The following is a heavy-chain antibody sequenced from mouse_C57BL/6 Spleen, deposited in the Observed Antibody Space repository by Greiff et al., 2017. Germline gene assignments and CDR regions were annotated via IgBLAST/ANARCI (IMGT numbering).Heavy chain of an antibody. CDR3: VRSLRGYAMDY. CDR1: GFSLSTFGMG. J-gene: IGHJ4*01. Sequence: QVTLKESGPGILQPSQTLSLTCSFSGFSLSTFGMGVGWIRQPSGKGLEWLAHIWWDDDQYYNPALKSRLTISKDTSKNQVVLKIAKVDTADTATYYCVRSLRGYAMDYWGQGTSVTVSS. V-gene: IGHV8-8*01. D-gene: IGHD1-1*01. CDR2: IWWDDDQ.